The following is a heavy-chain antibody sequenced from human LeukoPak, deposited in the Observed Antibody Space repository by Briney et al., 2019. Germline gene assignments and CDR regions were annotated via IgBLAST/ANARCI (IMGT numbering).Heavy chain of an antibody. CDR2: IRQDGSEK. D-gene: IGHD2-2*01. CDR3: ARDMRGDGFDI. Sequence: GGSLILSCAASGFIFSTYWMTCVRQAPGKGLEWVANIRQDGSEKYYVDSVEGRFTISRDNAKKSLFLQMNSLRAGDTAVYYCARDMRGDGFDIWGQGTMVTVSS. V-gene: IGHV3-7*04. J-gene: IGHJ3*02. CDR1: GFIFSTYW.